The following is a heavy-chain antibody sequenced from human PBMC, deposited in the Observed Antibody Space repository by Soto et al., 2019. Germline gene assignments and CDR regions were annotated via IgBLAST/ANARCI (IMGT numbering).Heavy chain of an antibody. CDR2: IIPIFGTA. CDR3: ARGQQWLLNWFDP. V-gene: IGHV1-69*13. CDR1: GGTFSSYA. Sequence: GASVKVSCKASGGTFSSYAISWVRQAPGQGLEWMGGIIPIFGTANYAQKFQGRVTIAADESTSTAYMELSSLRSEDTAVYYCARGQQWLLNWFDPWGQGTLVTVSS. D-gene: IGHD6-19*01. J-gene: IGHJ5*02.